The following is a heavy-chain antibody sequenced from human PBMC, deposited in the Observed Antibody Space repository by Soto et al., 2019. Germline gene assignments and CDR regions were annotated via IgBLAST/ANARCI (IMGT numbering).Heavy chain of an antibody. D-gene: IGHD3-10*02. CDR1: GFSFSSYA. J-gene: IGHJ4*02. CDR2: ISHDGNIK. V-gene: IGHV3-30*18. CDR3: AKELAYGYFRRALEY. Sequence: QVQLVESGGGVVQPGRSLRLSCAASGFSFSSYAMHWVRQAPGKGLEWVAIISHDGNIKRYAVFVEGRFIVFRDNSNNNLLLQMESLKAADTAVYYCAKELAYGYFRRALEYWGQGTLVTVAS.